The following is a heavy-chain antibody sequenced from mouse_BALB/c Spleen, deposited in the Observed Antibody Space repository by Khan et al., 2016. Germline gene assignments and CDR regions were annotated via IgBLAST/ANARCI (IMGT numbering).Heavy chain of an antibody. D-gene: IGHD2-1*01. V-gene: IGHV1-7*01. CDR1: GYTFTSYW. Sequence: VELVESGAELAKPGASVKMSCKASGYTFTSYWMHWVKQRPGQGLEWIGYINPSTGYTEYNQKFKDKATLTADKSSSTAYMQLSSLTSEDSAVYYCARGNGAYWGQGTLVTVSA. J-gene: IGHJ3*01. CDR2: INPSTGYT. CDR3: ARGNGAY.